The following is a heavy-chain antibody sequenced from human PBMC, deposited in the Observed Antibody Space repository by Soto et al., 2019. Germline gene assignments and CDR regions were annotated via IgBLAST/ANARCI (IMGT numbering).Heavy chain of an antibody. CDR1: GFAFSHNY. D-gene: IGHD1-26*01. CDR2: INTGGSPA. J-gene: IGHJ5*02. Sequence: GGSLRLCCTFSGFAFSHNYLTWIRQAPGKGLEWLSYINTGGSPAYYADSVKGRFTISTDIAKKSLYLQMDSLRADDTGVYYCATGGIYYETWGQGTLVTVSS. V-gene: IGHV3-11*01. CDR3: ATGGIYYET.